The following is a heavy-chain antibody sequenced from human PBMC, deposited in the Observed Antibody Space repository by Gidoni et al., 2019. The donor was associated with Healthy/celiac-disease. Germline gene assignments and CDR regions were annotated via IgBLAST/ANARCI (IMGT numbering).Heavy chain of an antibody. J-gene: IGHJ6*02. CDR1: GFTFSSYA. V-gene: IGHV3-30-3*01. D-gene: IGHD3-9*01. CDR2: ISYDGSNK. Sequence: QVQLVESGGGVVQPGRSLRLSCAASGFTFSSYALHWVRQAPGKGLEWVAVISYDGSNKYYADSVKGRFTISRDNSKNTLYLQMNSLRAEDTAVYYCARGGVLRYFDWLLEDYYYGMDVWGQGTTVTVSS. CDR3: ARGGVLRYFDWLLEDYYYGMDV.